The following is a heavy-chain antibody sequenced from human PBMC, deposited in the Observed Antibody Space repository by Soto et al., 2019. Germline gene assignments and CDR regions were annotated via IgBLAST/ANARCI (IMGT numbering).Heavy chain of an antibody. CDR1: GGSFSGYY. Sequence: SETLSLTCAVYGGSFSGYYWSWIRQPPGKGLEWIGEINHSGSTNYNPSLKSRVTISVDTSKNQFSLKLSSVTAADTAVYYCARVVGDYEEAAFDIWGQGTMVTVSS. CDR2: INHSGST. CDR3: ARVVGDYEEAAFDI. D-gene: IGHD4-17*01. J-gene: IGHJ3*02. V-gene: IGHV4-34*01.